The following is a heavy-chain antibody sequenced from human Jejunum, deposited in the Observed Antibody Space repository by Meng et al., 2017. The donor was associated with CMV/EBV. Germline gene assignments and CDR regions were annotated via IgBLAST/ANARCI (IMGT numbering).Heavy chain of an antibody. Sequence: LSWVPFGFTFINFPIHWVRQAPGKGLEWVAVISSDATTQHYAESVKGRFTISRDNSKSTLYLQMNSLRAEDTAVYYCARDPGVDFWGQGTRVTVSS. CDR2: ISSDATTQ. CDR1: GFTFINFP. V-gene: IGHV3-30*04. J-gene: IGHJ4*02. CDR3: ARDPGVDF. D-gene: IGHD3-3*01.